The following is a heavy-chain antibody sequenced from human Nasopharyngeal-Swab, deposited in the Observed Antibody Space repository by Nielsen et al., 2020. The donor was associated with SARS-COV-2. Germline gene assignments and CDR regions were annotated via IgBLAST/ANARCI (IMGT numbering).Heavy chain of an antibody. D-gene: IGHD3-3*01. J-gene: IGHJ6*03. CDR2: ISYDGSNK. CDR3: AKDGMYYDFWSGYSTVMEAYYYYYMDV. Sequence: VRQAPGKGLEWVAVISYDGSNKYYADSVKGRFTISRDNSKNTLYLQMNSLRAEDTAVYYCAKDGMYYDFWSGYSTVMEAYYYYYMDVWGKGTTGTVSS. V-gene: IGHV3-30*18.